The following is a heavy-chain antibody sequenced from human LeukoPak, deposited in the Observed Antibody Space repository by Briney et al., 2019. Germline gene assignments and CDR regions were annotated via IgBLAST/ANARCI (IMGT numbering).Heavy chain of an antibody. CDR3: ARVASLGGGGQLIPKEGYFDY. J-gene: IGHJ4*02. CDR1: GFTFSSYA. Sequence: GGSLRLSCAASGFTFSSYAMSWVRQAPGKGLEWVSAISGSGGSTYYADSVKGRFTISRDNSKNTLYLQMNSLRSEDTAVYYCARVASLGGGGQLIPKEGYFDYWGQGTLVTVSS. V-gene: IGHV3-23*01. CDR2: ISGSGGST. D-gene: IGHD2-21*01.